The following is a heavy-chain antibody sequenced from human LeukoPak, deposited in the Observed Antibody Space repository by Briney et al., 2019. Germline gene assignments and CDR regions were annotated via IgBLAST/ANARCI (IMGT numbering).Heavy chain of an antibody. CDR3: ARSPGQCSGGSCAAGY. D-gene: IGHD2-15*01. Sequence: GGSLRLSCAASGFTFTSYSMNWVRQAPGKGLEWVSSISSSSTYIYYADSVKGRFTISRDNAKTSLYLQMNSLRAEDTAVYYCARSPGQCSGGSCAAGYWGQGTLVTVSS. V-gene: IGHV3-21*01. CDR2: ISSSSTYI. CDR1: GFTFTSYS. J-gene: IGHJ4*02.